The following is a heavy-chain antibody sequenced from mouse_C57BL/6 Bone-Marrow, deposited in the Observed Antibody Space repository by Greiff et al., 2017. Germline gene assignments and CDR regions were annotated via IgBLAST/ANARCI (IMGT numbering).Heavy chain of an antibody. CDR2: ISGGGGNT. CDR1: GFPFSSYT. CDR3: ARPVYGYYFDY. Sequence: VQLVESGGGFVMPGGSLKLSCAASGFPFSSYTMSWVRQTPGKRLEWVATISGGGGNTYYTDSVKGRFTISRENAKNTLYLQMSSLRSEDTALYYCARPVYGYYFDYWGQGTTLTVSS. D-gene: IGHD1-1*01. V-gene: IGHV5-9*01. J-gene: IGHJ2*01.